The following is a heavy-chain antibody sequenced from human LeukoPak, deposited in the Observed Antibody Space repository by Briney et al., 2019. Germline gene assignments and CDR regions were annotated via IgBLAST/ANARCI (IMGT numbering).Heavy chain of an antibody. CDR3: AREGVDAFDI. Sequence: GGSLRLSCAASGFTFSSYSMNWVRQAPGKGLEWVSSISSTSSYIYYADSVKGRFTISRDNAKDSLYLQMNSLRAEDTAVYYCAREGVDAFDIWGQGTMVTVSS. D-gene: IGHD3-10*01. V-gene: IGHV3-21*01. CDR2: ISSTSSYI. J-gene: IGHJ3*02. CDR1: GFTFSSYS.